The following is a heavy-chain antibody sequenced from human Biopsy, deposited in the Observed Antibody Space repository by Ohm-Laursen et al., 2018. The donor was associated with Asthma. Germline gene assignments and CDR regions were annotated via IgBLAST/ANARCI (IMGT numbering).Heavy chain of an antibody. D-gene: IGHD3-22*01. CDR3: VRHQYSSSWSTFDY. V-gene: IGHV4-39*01. Sequence: GTLSLTCAVYGGSITSSSYYWDWIRQPPGKGMEWIGSMYHSGSPYYHPSLKSRATISVDTSKNQLSLKMSSVTAADTAVYFCVRHQYSSSWSTFDYWGQGALVTVSS. J-gene: IGHJ4*02. CDR1: GGSITSSSYY. CDR2: MYHSGSP.